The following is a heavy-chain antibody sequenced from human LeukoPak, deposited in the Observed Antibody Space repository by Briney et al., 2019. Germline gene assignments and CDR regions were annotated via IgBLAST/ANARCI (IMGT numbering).Heavy chain of an antibody. J-gene: IGHJ4*02. CDR1: GFSLSTGGVG. Sequence: SGPTLVNPTQTLTLTCTFSGFSLSTGGVGVGRIRQPPGKALEWLALIYWDDDKRYSPSLKSRLTITKDTSKNQVVLTMTNMDPVDTATYYCAHIEDGYCRTYFDYWGQGTLVTVSS. V-gene: IGHV2-5*02. CDR2: IYWDDDK. D-gene: IGHD6-25*01. CDR3: AHIEDGYCRTYFDY.